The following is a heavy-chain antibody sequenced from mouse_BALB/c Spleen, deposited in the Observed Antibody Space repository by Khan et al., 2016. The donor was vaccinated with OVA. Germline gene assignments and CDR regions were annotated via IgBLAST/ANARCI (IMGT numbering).Heavy chain of an antibody. Sequence: VQLQQSGPELMKPGASVKISCKASGYSFTSYYIHWVKQSHGKSLEWIGYIDPFNGGTSYNPKFKGKATLTVDKSARTAYMHLSSLTSDDSAVYYGSRHGYVAWFAYWGQGTLVTVSA. D-gene: IGHD2-2*01. J-gene: IGHJ3*01. CDR1: GYSFTSYY. CDR2: IDPFNGGT. CDR3: SRHGYVAWFAY. V-gene: IGHV1S135*01.